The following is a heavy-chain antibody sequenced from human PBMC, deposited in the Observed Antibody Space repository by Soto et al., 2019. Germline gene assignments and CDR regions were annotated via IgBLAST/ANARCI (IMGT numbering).Heavy chain of an antibody. CDR2: INPNTGAT. CDR3: AWSVSSHLALDF. V-gene: IGHV1-2*04. J-gene: IGHJ4*02. Sequence: ASVKVACKASGYTFTTYYINWVRQAPGQGLEWMGWINPNTGATNYAQKFQGWVTLTRDTSVTAAYMEVSRLTSGDTAVYFCAWSVSSHLALDFWGQGTLVTVSS. CDR1: GYTFTTYY. D-gene: IGHD4-17*01.